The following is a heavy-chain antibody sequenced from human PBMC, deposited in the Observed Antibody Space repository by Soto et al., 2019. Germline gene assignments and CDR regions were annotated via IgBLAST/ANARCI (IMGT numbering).Heavy chain of an antibody. Sequence: QITLKESGPTLVKPTQTLTLTCTFSGFSLSTSGVGVGWIRQPPGKALEWLALIYWDDDKRYSPSLKSRLTITKDTSKNQVLLTMTTMDPVDTATYYCARHLPVAVFDYWGQGTLVTVSS. V-gene: IGHV2-5*02. D-gene: IGHD2-21*01. CDR3: ARHLPVAVFDY. J-gene: IGHJ4*02. CDR1: GFSLSTSGVG. CDR2: IYWDDDK.